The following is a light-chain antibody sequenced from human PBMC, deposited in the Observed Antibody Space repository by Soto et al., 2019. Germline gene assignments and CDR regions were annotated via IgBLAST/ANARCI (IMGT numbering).Light chain of an antibody. Sequence: DIQMTQSPSTLSASVGDRVTITCRASQSISTYLNWYQQKVGRAPTLLIYAASSLQSGVPSRFSGGGSGTDFALTISSLQPEDFAMYFCQQCYSSPRTFGLGTKVEIK. CDR2: AAS. CDR1: QSISTY. CDR3: QQCYSSPRT. J-gene: IGKJ1*01. V-gene: IGKV1-39*01.